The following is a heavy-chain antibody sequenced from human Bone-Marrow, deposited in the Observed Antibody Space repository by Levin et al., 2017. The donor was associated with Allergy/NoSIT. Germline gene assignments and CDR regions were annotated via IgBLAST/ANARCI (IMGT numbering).Heavy chain of an antibody. J-gene: IGHJ4*02. D-gene: IGHD2-15*01. V-gene: IGHV4-39*07. CDR3: ARVWVGVGYFDY. Sequence: SETLSLTCTVSGGSISSSSYYWGWIRQPPGKGLEWIGSIYYSGSTYYNPSLKSRVTISVDTSKNQFSLKLSSVTAADTAVYYCARVWVGVGYFDYWGQGTLVTVSS. CDR1: GGSISSSSYY. CDR2: IYYSGST.